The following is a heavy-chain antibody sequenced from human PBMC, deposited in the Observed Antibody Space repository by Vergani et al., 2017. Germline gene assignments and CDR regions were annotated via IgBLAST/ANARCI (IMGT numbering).Heavy chain of an antibody. CDR3: AHIAPLQQLFAIAAAGKTFDY. D-gene: IGHD6-13*01. V-gene: IGHV2-5*02. CDR2: IYWDDDK. Sequence: QITLKESGPTLVKPTQTLTLTCTFSGFSLSTSGVGLGWIRQPPGKALEWLALIYWDDDKRYRPSLKSRLTITKDTSKNQVVLTMTNMDPVDTATYYCAHIAPLQQLFAIAAAGKTFDYWGQGTLVTVSS. J-gene: IGHJ4*02. CDR1: GFSLSTSGVG.